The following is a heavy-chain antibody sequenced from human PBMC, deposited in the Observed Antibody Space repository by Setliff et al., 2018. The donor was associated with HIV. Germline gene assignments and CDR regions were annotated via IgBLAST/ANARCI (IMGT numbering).Heavy chain of an antibody. CDR1: GFIFSSYA. D-gene: IGHD2-15*01. CDR3: VRSIGGSPY. J-gene: IGHJ4*02. CDR2: MSYDGNNK. Sequence: LRLSCAASGFIFSSYAMRWVRQAPGKGLEWVAVMSYDGNNKYYADSVKGRFTISRDNSKNTLFLQMNSLRAEDTAVYFCVRSIGGSPYWGQGTLVTVSS. V-gene: IGHV3-30*07.